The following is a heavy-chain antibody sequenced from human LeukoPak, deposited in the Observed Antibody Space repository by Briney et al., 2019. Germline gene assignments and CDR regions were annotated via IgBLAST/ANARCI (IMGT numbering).Heavy chain of an antibody. CDR1: GGSISSGSYY. J-gene: IGHJ4*02. V-gene: IGHV4-61*02. CDR3: ARSPMRDYFSSGGYYDTDF. D-gene: IGHD3-10*01. Sequence: SQTLSLTCTVSGGSISSGSYYWSWIRQPAGKGLEWIGRIYTSGSTNYNPSLKSRVTISVDTPKNQFSLKLSSVTAADTAVYYCARSPMRDYFSSGGYYDTDFWGQGSLVTVSS. CDR2: IYTSGST.